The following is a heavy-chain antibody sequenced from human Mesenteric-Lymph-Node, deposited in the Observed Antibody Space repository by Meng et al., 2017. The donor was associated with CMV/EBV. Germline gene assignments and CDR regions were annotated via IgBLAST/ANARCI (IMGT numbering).Heavy chain of an antibody. CDR2: IYYSGST. V-gene: IGHV4-59*01. J-gene: IGHJ4*02. Sequence: SETLSLTCTVSGGSISSYYWSWIRQPPGKGLEWIGYIYYSGSTNYNPSLKSRVTISVDTSKNQFSLKLSSVTAADTAVYYCARGDYYFDYWGQGTLVTVSS. CDR1: GGSISSYY. CDR3: ARGDYYFDY.